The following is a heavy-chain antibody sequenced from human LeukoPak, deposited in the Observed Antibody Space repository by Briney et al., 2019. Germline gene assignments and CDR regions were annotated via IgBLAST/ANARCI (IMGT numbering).Heavy chain of an antibody. CDR3: ARGGWDQRDPAVFAR. V-gene: IGHV1-2*02. Sequence: ASVKVSCKASGYTFTGHYVHWARQAPGQGLEWMGWINPNSGDRNSAQKFQGRVTMTRDTSISAVYMELSRLGPDDTAVYYCARGGWDQRDPAVFARWGKGTLVTVSS. CDR2: INPNSGDR. CDR1: GYTFTGHY. D-gene: IGHD3-3*01. J-gene: IGHJ4*02.